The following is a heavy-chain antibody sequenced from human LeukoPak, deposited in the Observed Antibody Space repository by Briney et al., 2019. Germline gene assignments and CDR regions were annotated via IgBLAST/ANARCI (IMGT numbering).Heavy chain of an antibody. Sequence: GGSLRLSCAASGFIFSDYYMSWIRQAPGKGLEWVSYISSSGRTIYYADSVKGRFTISRDNAKNSLYLQMNSLRAEDTAVYYCARDRVGTMIFMAAFDYWGQGTLVTVSP. J-gene: IGHJ4*02. CDR2: ISSSGRTI. CDR1: GFIFSDYY. CDR3: ARDRVGTMIFMAAFDY. D-gene: IGHD3-22*01. V-gene: IGHV3-11*04.